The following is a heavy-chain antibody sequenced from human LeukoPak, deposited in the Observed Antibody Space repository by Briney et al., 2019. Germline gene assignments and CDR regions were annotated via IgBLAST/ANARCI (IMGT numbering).Heavy chain of an antibody. CDR2: ISSSSSYI. CDR3: ARGDYSKYGGAFDI. CDR1: GFTFSSYS. Sequence: GGSLRLSCAASGFTFSSYSMNWVRQAPGKGLEWVSSISSSSSYIYYADSVKGRFTISRDNAKNSLYLQMNSLRAEDTAVYYCARGDYSKYGGAFDIWGQGTMVTVSS. V-gene: IGHV3-21*01. D-gene: IGHD4-11*01. J-gene: IGHJ3*02.